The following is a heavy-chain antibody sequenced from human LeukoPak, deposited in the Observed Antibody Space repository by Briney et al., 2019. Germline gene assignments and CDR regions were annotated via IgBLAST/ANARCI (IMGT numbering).Heavy chain of an antibody. CDR1: GFTFDDYG. CDR2: IKSKTDGGTT. V-gene: IGHV3-15*01. Sequence: GGSLRLSCAASGFTFDDYGMSWVRQAPGKGLEWVGRIKSKTDGGTTDYAAPVKGRFTISRDDSKNTLYLQMNSLKTEDTAVYYCTTRVRGAIDYWGQGTLVTVSS. D-gene: IGHD3-10*01. J-gene: IGHJ4*02. CDR3: TTRVRGAIDY.